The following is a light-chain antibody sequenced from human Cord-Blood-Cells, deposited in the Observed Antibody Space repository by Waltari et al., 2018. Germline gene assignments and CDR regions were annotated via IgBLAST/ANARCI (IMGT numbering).Light chain of an antibody. CDR3: SSYTSSSTRV. V-gene: IGLV2-14*01. CDR2: DVS. J-gene: IGLJ3*02. Sequence: QSALTQPASVSGSPGQSITISCTGTSSDVGGSNSVSWYQQHPGKAPTLMIYDVSNRPSGVSNRFSGSKSGNTASLTISGLQADDEADYYCSSYTSSSTRVFGGGTKLTVL. CDR1: SSDVGGSNS.